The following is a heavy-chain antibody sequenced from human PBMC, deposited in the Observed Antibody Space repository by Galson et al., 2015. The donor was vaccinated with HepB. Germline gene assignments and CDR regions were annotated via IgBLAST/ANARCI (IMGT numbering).Heavy chain of an antibody. D-gene: IGHD3-10*01. CDR1: GYSFTGYY. V-gene: IGHV1-2*06. CDR2: INSDSGVT. Sequence: SVKVSCKASGYSFTGYYIHWVRQAPGQGLEWLGRINSDSGVTNYPKNLQGRVTITRDTSINTGYMELRRLTFDDTAVYFCARGLTGSGSYENWFDPWGQGTLVTVSS. J-gene: IGHJ5*02. CDR3: ARGLTGSGSYENWFDP.